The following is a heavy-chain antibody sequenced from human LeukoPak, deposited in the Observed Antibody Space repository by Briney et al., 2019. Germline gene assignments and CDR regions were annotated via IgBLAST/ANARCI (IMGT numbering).Heavy chain of an antibody. V-gene: IGHV3-23*01. J-gene: IGHJ4*02. CDR1: GFTFSSYA. CDR3: AKVNYYGSGSYYEYFDY. D-gene: IGHD3-10*01. Sequence: GGSLRLSCAASGFTFSSYAMSWVRQAPGKGLEWVSAISGSGGSTYYADSVKGRFTISRDNSKNTLYLQMNGLRATDTAVYYCAKVNYYGSGSYYEYFDYWGQGTLVTVSS. CDR2: ISGSGGST.